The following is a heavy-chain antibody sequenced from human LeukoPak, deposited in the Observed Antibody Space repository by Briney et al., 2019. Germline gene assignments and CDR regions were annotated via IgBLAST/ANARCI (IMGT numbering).Heavy chain of an antibody. CDR2: IKEDGSEK. J-gene: IGHJ4*02. CDR3: ARLNWNYADY. V-gene: IGHV3-7*01. D-gene: IGHD3-3*01. Sequence: GGSLRLSCTASGFTFSHHWMTWVRQAPGKGLEWVANIKEDGSEKDYVDSVKGRFTISRDNGKNSLYLQMNSLRVEDTAVYYCARLNWNYADYWGQGTLVTVST. CDR1: GFTFSHHW.